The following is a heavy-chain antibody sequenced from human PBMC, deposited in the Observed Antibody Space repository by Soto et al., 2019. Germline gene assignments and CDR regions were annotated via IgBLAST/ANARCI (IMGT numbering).Heavy chain of an antibody. J-gene: IGHJ4*02. CDR1: GGSISSSSYY. CDR2: IYYRGTT. V-gene: IGHV4-39*02. D-gene: IGHD4-17*01. Sequence: SETLSLTCTVSGGSISSSSYYWGWIRQPPGKGLEWIGNIYYRGTTYYNPSLKSRVTISVDTSKNQFSLKLASVTAADTAAYYCARDYGDYQFDYWGQGTLVTVSS. CDR3: ARDYGDYQFDY.